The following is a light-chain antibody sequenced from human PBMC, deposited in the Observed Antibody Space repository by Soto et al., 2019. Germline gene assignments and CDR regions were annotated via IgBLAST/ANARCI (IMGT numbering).Light chain of an antibody. CDR3: HSYDNNLSGFV. CDR2: EVT. Sequence: QSVVTQPASVSGSPGQSVTISCSGSDIGNYNLVSWYQHLPGRAPKLLIFEVTMRPSGISDRFSGSKSASTASLTISGLQAEDEGDYYCHSYDNNLSGFVFGTGTKLTVL. J-gene: IGLJ1*01. V-gene: IGLV2-23*02. CDR1: SDIGNYNL.